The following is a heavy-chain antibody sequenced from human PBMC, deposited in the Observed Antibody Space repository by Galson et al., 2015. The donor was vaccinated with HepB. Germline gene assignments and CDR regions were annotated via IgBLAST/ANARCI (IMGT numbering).Heavy chain of an antibody. D-gene: IGHD3-10*01. V-gene: IGHV3-48*02. J-gene: IGHJ4*02. CDR1: GFTFSSYS. Sequence: SLRLSCAASGFTFSSYSMNWVRQAPGKGLQWVSYISSSSSTIFYADSVKGRFTISRDNAKNSLYLQMNSLRDEDTAVYYCAREYYGSGNSDYWGQGTLVTVSS. CDR3: AREYYGSGNSDY. CDR2: ISSSSSTI.